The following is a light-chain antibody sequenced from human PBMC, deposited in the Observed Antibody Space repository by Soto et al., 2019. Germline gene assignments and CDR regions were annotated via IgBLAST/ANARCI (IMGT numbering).Light chain of an antibody. Sequence: DIQMTQSPSTLSASVGDRVTITCRASQSISSWLAWYQQKPGKAPKLLIYDASILESGVPSRFNGSGSGTEFTLTISSLQPDDFATYYCQQYNSFSLTFGGGTKGDNK. CDR2: DAS. CDR1: QSISSW. J-gene: IGKJ4*01. CDR3: QQYNSFSLT. V-gene: IGKV1-5*01.